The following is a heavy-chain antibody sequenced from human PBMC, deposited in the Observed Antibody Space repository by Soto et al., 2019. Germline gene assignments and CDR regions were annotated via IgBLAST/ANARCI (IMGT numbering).Heavy chain of an antibody. J-gene: IGHJ4*02. CDR3: ARGSGGSCCPFDY. CDR2: IYYSGNT. V-gene: IGHV4-31*03. D-gene: IGHD2-15*01. Sequence: QVQLQESGPGLVKPSQTLSLSCSVSGASISSGGYYWSWIRQHPGKGLEWIGFIYYSGNTHYKPALKNRVSMSVDTSKNQFSLRVSSVTAADTAVYYCARGSGGSCCPFDYWGQGTLVTVS. CDR1: GASISSGGYY.